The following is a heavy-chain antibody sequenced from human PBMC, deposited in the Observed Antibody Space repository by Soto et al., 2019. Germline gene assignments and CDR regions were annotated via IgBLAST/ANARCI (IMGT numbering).Heavy chain of an antibody. J-gene: IGHJ6*02. CDR3: ARVRRSPYAMDV. CDR2: INPISGDT. Sequence: ASVKVSCKSSGYTFTGHDMHWVRQAPGQGPECMGWINPISGDTEYAQKFQGRVTMTRDTSISTAYMDLRSLIFDDTAVYYCARVRRSPYAMDVWGQGTTVTVSS. V-gene: IGHV1-2*02. D-gene: IGHD2-2*01. CDR1: GYTFTGHD.